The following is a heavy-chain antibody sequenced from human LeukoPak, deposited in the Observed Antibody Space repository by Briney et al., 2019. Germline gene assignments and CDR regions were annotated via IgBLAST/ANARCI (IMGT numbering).Heavy chain of an antibody. J-gene: IGHJ4*02. Sequence: ASVKVSCKASGYTFTGYYIHWVRQAPGQGLEWMGWINPNSGGTNYAQKFQGRVTITRDTSASTAYMELSSLRSEDMAVYYCARDRGGAFDYWGQGTLVTVSS. CDR2: INPNSGGT. CDR1: GYTFTGYY. V-gene: IGHV1-2*02. D-gene: IGHD3-16*01. CDR3: ARDRGGAFDY.